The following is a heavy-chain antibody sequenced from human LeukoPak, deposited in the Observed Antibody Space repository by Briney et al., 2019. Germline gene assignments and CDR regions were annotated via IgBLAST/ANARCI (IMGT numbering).Heavy chain of an antibody. CDR1: GYTFTSYA. D-gene: IGHD7-27*01. Sequence: ASVKVSCKASGYTFTSYAMHWVRQAPGQRLEWMGWINAGNGNTKYSQKFQGRVTITRDTSTSTAYMELRSLRSDDTAVYYCARGLGTYWGKDFLNWFDPWGQGTLVTVSS. CDR2: INAGNGNT. V-gene: IGHV1-3*01. J-gene: IGHJ5*02. CDR3: ARGLGTYWGKDFLNWFDP.